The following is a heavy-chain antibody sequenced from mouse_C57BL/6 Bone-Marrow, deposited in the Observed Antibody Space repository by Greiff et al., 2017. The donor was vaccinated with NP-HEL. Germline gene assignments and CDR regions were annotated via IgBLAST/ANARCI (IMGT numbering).Heavy chain of an antibody. V-gene: IGHV1-64*01. J-gene: IGHJ2*01. CDR2: IHPNSGST. D-gene: IGHD2-10*01. CDR1: GYTFTSYW. Sequence: VQLQQSGAELVKPGASVKLSCKASGYTFTSYWMHWVKQRPGQGLEWIGMIHPNSGSTNYNEKFKSKATLTVDKSSSTAYMQLSSLTSEDSAVYYCARRGSYYGNHEGYFDYWGQGTTLTVSS. CDR3: ARRGSYYGNHEGYFDY.